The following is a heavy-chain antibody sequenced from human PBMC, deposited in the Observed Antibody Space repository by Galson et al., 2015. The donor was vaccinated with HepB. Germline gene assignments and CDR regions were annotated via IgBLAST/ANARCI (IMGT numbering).Heavy chain of an antibody. J-gene: IGHJ4*02. V-gene: IGHV3-33*01. CDR3: ARGQDGYKNAPVDY. Sequence: SLRLSCAASGFTFSSYGMHWVRQAPGKGLEWVAVIWYDGSNKYYADSVKGRFTISRDNSKNTLYLQMNSLRAEDTAVYYCARGQDGYKNAPVDYWGQGTLVTVSS. CDR2: IWYDGSNK. CDR1: GFTFSSYG. D-gene: IGHD5-24*01.